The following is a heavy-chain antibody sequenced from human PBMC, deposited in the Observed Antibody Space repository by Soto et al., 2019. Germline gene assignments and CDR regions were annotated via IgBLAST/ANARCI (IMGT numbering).Heavy chain of an antibody. CDR1: GYTFTSYD. Sequence: ASVKVSCKASGYTFTSYDINWVRQATGQGLEWMGWMNPNSGNTGYAQKFQGRDTMTRNTSISTAYMELSSLRSEDTAVYYCARALPTGRYCSSTSCYPVRWFDPWGQGTLVTVSS. CDR3: ARALPTGRYCSSTSCYPVRWFDP. CDR2: MNPNSGNT. D-gene: IGHD2-2*01. V-gene: IGHV1-8*01. J-gene: IGHJ5*02.